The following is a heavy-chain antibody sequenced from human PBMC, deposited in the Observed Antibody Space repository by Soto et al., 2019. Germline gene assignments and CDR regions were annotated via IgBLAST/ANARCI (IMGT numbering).Heavy chain of an antibody. CDR1: GYTFTGYY. V-gene: IGHV1-2*02. D-gene: IGHD6-6*01. CDR3: ARDIGDSSSSDY. Sequence: ASVKVSCKASGYTFTGYYMHWVRQAPGQGLEWMGWINPNSGGTNYAQKFQGRVTMTRDTSISTAYMELSRLRSDDTAVYYCARDIGDSSSSDYWGQGTLVTVSS. CDR2: INPNSGGT. J-gene: IGHJ4*02.